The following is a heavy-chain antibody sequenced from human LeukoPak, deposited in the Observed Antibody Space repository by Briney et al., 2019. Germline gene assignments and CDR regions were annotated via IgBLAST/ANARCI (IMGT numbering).Heavy chain of an antibody. V-gene: IGHV4-34*01. CDR3: ARGYISSSWYVY. J-gene: IGHJ4*02. Sequence: PSETLSLTCAVYGGSFSGYYWSWIRQLPGKGLEWIGEINHSGSTNYNPSLKSRVTISVDTSKNQFSLKLSSVTAADTAVYYCARGYISSSWYVYWGQGTLVTVSS. CDR2: INHSGST. D-gene: IGHD6-13*01. CDR1: GGSFSGYY.